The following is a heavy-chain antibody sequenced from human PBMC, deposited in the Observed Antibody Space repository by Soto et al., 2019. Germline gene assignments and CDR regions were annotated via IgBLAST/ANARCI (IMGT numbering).Heavy chain of an antibody. CDR2: ISSSSSYI. D-gene: IGHD3-10*01. CDR3: ARVYYYGSGSYYNPLPVGY. J-gene: IGHJ4*02. V-gene: IGHV3-21*01. CDR1: GFTFSSYS. Sequence: GGSLRLSCAASGFTFSSYSMNWVRQAPGKGLEWVSSISSSSSYIYYADSVKGRFTISRDNAKNLLYLQMNSLRAGDTAVYYCARVYYYGSGSYYNPLPVGYWGQGTLVTVSS.